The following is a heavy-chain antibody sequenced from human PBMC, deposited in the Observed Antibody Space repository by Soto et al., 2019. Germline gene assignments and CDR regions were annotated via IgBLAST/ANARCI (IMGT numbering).Heavy chain of an antibody. Sequence: SSETLSLTCAVSGGSISSSNWWSWVRQPPGKGLEWIGEIYHSGSTNYNPSLKSRVTISVDKSKNQFSLKLSSVTAADTAVYYCARGFTTGYSSGLNWFDPWGQGTLVTVSS. CDR2: IYHSGST. D-gene: IGHD6-19*01. CDR1: GGSISSSNW. J-gene: IGHJ5*02. CDR3: ARGFTTGYSSGLNWFDP. V-gene: IGHV4-4*02.